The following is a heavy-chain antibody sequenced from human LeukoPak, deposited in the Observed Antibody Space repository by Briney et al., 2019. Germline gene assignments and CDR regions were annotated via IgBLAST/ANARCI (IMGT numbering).Heavy chain of an antibody. D-gene: IGHD5-24*01. CDR1: GFTFSSYA. V-gene: IGHV3-23*01. CDR2: ISSSGDSA. Sequence: GGSLRLSCAASGFTFSSYAMNWVRQAPGKGLEGVSDISSSGDSAYYADSVKGRFTISRDNSKNTLYLQMNSLRAEDTAVYYCAKRVLDGYNSPFDYWGQGTLVTVSS. J-gene: IGHJ4*02. CDR3: AKRVLDGYNSPFDY.